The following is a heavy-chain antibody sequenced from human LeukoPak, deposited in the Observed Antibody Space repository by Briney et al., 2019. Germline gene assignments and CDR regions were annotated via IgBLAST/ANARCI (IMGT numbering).Heavy chain of an antibody. Sequence: SVKVSCKASGYTFTGYYMHWVRQAPGQGLEWMGGIIPIFGTANYAQKFQGRVTITADESTSTAYMELSSLRSEDTAVYYCARSPPSDSNYGFLTYYYYYYMDVWGKGTTVTVSS. V-gene: IGHV1-69*13. D-gene: IGHD4-11*01. CDR2: IIPIFGTA. CDR1: GYTFTGYY. CDR3: ARSPPSDSNYGFLTYYYYYYMDV. J-gene: IGHJ6*03.